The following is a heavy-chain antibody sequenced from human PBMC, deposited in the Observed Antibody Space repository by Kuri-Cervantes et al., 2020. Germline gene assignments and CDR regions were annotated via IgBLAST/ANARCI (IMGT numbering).Heavy chain of an antibody. V-gene: IGHV1-69*06. CDR2: IIPIFGTA. Sequence: SVKVSCKASGGTFSSYAISWVRQAPGQGLEWMGGIIPIFGTANYAQKFQDRVTITADKSTNTAYMELSSLRSEDTAVYYCARDLVVRRIVFDYWGQGTLVTVSS. CDR1: GGTFSSYA. CDR3: ARDLVVRRIVFDY. J-gene: IGHJ4*02. D-gene: IGHD3-22*01.